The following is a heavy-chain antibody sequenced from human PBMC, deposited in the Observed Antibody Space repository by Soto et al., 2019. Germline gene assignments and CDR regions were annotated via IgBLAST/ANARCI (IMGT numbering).Heavy chain of an antibody. D-gene: IGHD3-22*01. J-gene: IGHJ4*02. V-gene: IGHV3-21*01. CDR3: AITPYYYDTSGYSY. CDR1: GFTFSSYS. Sequence: EVQLVESGGGLVKPGGSLRLSCAASGFTFSSYSMNWVRQAPGKGLEWVSSMSSSSSYIYYADSVKGRFTISRDNAKNYMYLQMNSLGAEDTAVYYCAITPYYYDTSGYSYWGQGTLVTVSS. CDR2: MSSSSSYI.